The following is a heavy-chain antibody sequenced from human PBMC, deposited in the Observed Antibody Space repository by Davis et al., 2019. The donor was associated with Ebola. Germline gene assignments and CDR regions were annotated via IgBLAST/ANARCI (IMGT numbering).Heavy chain of an antibody. Sequence: PGGSLRLSCAASGFTFSSHWMHWVRQVPGEGLVWVSRIDGDGTTIDYADSVKGRFTISRDNAKNQLYLQMNSLRAEDSAVYYCVRDRVFGMGIKYFYFAMDVWGQGTTVTVSS. J-gene: IGHJ6*02. D-gene: IGHD3-3*01. V-gene: IGHV3-74*01. CDR3: VRDRVFGMGIKYFYFAMDV. CDR2: IDGDGTTI. CDR1: GFTFSSHW.